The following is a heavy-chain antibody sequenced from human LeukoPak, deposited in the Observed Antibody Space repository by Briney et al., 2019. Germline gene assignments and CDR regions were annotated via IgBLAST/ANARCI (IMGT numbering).Heavy chain of an antibody. CDR2: VYYSGTT. J-gene: IGHJ4*02. CDR1: GASISSSSYY. D-gene: IGHD3-16*01. CDR3: ARHGAPHLYDYVWGSYLG. Sequence: KASETLSLTCTVSGASISSSSYYWAWIRQPPGEGLEWIGRVYYSGTTYYNPSLQSRVTISVDTSKNQFSLKLSSVTAADTAVYYCARHGAPHLYDYVWGSYLGWGQGTLVTVSS. V-gene: IGHV4-39*01.